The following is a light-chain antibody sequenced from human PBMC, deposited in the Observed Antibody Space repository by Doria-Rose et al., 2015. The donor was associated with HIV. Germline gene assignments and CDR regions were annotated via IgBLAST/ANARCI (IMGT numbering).Light chain of an antibody. CDR2: DGS. CDR1: QSFSSTY. Sequence: EIVLTQSPGTLSLSPGEGATLSCRASQSFSSTYLAWYQQKPDQAPSLLIYDGSTRATGIPDRFSASGSGTDFTLTINRLEPEDFALYYCHQYGTSWTFGQGTKVEI. V-gene: IGKV3-20*01. CDR3: HQYGTSWT. J-gene: IGKJ1*01.